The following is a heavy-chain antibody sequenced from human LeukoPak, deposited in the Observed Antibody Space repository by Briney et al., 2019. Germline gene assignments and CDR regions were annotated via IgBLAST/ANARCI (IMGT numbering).Heavy chain of an antibody. J-gene: IGHJ4*02. V-gene: IGHV3-21*01. CDR3: ARDISSRKSHYYDSSGYSGGRDY. CDR2: ISISTSYI. D-gene: IGHD3-22*01. Sequence: GGSLRLSCAASGFTLTSYRMNWVPQAPGKGLKWCSSISISTSYIYYADSVKGRFTISRDNAKNSLYLQMNSLRAEDTAVYYCARDISSRKSHYYDSSGYSGGRDYWGQGTLVTVSS. CDR1: GFTLTSYR.